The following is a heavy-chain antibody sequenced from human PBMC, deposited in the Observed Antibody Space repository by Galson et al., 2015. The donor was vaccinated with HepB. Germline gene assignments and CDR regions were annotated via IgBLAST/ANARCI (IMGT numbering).Heavy chain of an antibody. J-gene: IGHJ3*01. V-gene: IGHV3-23*01. Sequence: SLRLSCAASGFTFRAYGMTWVRQAPGKGLEWVSAISNGGGSTYYADSVKGRFTISRDNSENTLFLQMSSLRVEDTALYYCAKAMYSGSYGAQYLGAFDFWGQGTIVTVSS. CDR2: ISNGGGST. CDR1: GFTFRAYG. D-gene: IGHD1-26*01. CDR3: AKAMYSGSYGAQYLGAFDF.